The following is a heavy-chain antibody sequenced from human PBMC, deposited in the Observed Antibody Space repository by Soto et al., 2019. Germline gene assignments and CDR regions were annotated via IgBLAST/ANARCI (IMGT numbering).Heavy chain of an antibody. V-gene: IGHV1-2*04. Sequence: ASVWVSCKASGYTFTGYYMHWVRQAPGEGLGRIGCTNSNRCGTNSAQKFLGSVTTTRATSISTAYMELSRLRSDDTADDTAVYSCAKSYYGGDEYSRYGLAVWGQGTTVTVSS. J-gene: IGHJ6*02. CDR1: GYTFTGYY. CDR2: TNSNRCGT. CDR3: VYSCAKSYYGGDEYSRYGLAV. D-gene: IGHD2-21*02.